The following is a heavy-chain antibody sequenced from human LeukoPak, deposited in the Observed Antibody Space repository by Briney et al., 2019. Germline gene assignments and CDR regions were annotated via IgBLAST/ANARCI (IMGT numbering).Heavy chain of an antibody. CDR2: IYTSGST. CDR1: GGSISSYY. CDR3: ARSSRILTGYQTYWYFDL. V-gene: IGHV4-4*07. Sequence: PSETLSLTCTVSGGSISSYYWSWIRQPAGKGLEWIGRIYTSGSTNYNPSLKSRVTMSVDTSKNQFSLKLSSVTAADTAVYYCARSSRILTGYQTYWYFDLWGRGTLVTVSS. J-gene: IGHJ2*01. D-gene: IGHD3-9*01.